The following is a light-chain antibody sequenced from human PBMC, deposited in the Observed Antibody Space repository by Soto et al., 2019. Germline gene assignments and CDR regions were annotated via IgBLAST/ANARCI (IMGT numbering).Light chain of an antibody. J-gene: IGKJ3*01. CDR2: VAS. V-gene: IGKV3-20*01. CDR1: QSVSSSY. Sequence: EIVLTQSPGTLSLSPGERATLSCRASQSVSSSYLAWYQQKPGQAPMLLIYVASGRATGIPDRFSGSGSGTDFTLTITTLQPEDCPLYYCQQYDSSTLFTFGPGTKVDIK. CDR3: QQYDSSTLFT.